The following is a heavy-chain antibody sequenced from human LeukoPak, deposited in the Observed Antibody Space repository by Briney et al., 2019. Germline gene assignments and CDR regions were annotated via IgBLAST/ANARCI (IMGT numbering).Heavy chain of an antibody. CDR2: ISSSSYI. V-gene: IGHV3-21*01. Sequence: GGSLRLSCAASGLTFSSYSMNWVRQAPGKGLEWVSSISSSSYIYYADSVKGRFTISRDNAKNPLYLQMNSLRAEDTAVYYCARQYSSSWHSTHYMDVWGKGTTVTVSS. D-gene: IGHD6-13*01. CDR1: GLTFSSYS. J-gene: IGHJ6*03. CDR3: ARQYSSSWHSTHYMDV.